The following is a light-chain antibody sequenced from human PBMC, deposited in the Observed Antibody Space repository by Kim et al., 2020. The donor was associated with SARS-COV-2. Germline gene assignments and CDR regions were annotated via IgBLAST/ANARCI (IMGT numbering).Light chain of an antibody. Sequence: QSALTQPPSASGSPGQSVTISCTGTSSDVGGYNYVSWYQQHPGKAPKLMIYEVSKRPSGVPDRFSGSKSGNTASLTVSGLQAEDEADYYCSSYAGSNIVLVFGGGTQLTVL. J-gene: IGLJ2*01. CDR2: EVS. CDR3: SSYAGSNIVLV. V-gene: IGLV2-8*01. CDR1: SSDVGGYNY.